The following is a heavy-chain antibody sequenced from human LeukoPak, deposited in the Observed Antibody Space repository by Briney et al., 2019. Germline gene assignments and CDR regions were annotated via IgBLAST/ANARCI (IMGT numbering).Heavy chain of an antibody. CDR1: GFTFGGYA. CDR2: ISGGSEDS. D-gene: IGHD6-13*01. CDR3: GRTIAQYSNSWLYYFYGLDV. J-gene: IGHJ6*02. Sequence: GGSLRLSCTASGFTFGGYAMTWVRQAPGKGLEWVSSISGGSEDSYYADSVKGRFTISRDDSRSTLYLQMNSLRADDTAVYYCGRTIAQYSNSWLYYFYGLDVWGQGTTVTVSS. V-gene: IGHV3-23*01.